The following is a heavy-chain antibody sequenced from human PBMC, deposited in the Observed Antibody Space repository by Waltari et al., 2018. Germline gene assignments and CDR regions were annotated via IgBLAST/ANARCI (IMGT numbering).Heavy chain of an antibody. Sequence: QVQLVQSGAEVKKPGSSVKVSCKASGGTFSSYAISWVRQAPGQGLEWMGGIIPSFGTANDTQKCQGRVTISADESTTTASMELNSLGFEDTAVYYCAIEGHGEWDYGGQGTLVTVSS. CDR2: IIPSFGTA. CDR1: GGTFSSYA. CDR3: AIEGHGEWDY. J-gene: IGHJ4*02. D-gene: IGHD3-10*01. V-gene: IGHV1-69*01.